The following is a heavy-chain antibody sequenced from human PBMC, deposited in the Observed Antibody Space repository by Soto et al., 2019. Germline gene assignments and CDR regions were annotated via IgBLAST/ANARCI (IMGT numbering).Heavy chain of an antibody. V-gene: IGHV3-23*01. CDR2: ISGSGGST. CDR3: AKSYYDFWSANYYYYGMDV. D-gene: IGHD3-3*01. J-gene: IGHJ6*02. CDR1: GFTFSSYA. Sequence: GGSLRLSCAASGFTFSSYAMSWVRQAPGKGLEWVSAISGSGGSTYYADSVKGRFTISRDNSKNTLYLQMNSLRAEETAVYYCAKSYYDFWSANYYYYGMDVWGQGTTVTVSS.